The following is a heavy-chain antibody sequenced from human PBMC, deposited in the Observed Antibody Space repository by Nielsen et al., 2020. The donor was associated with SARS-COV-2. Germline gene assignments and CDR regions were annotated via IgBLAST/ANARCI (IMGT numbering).Heavy chain of an antibody. J-gene: IGHJ6*03. D-gene: IGHD3-22*01. CDR1: GGSFGGYY. Sequence: SETLSLTCAVYGGSFGGYYWSWIRQPPGKGLEWIGEVNYRGGTNYNPSLKSRVTISMDASKNQFSLKLSSVTAADTAVYYCARVDSSGYAYYYYYYMDVWGKGTTVTVSS. CDR3: ARVDSSGYAYYYYYYMDV. CDR2: VNYRGGT. V-gene: IGHV4-34*01.